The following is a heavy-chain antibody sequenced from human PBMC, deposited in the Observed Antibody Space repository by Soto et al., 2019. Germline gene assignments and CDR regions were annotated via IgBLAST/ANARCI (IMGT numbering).Heavy chain of an antibody. J-gene: IGHJ4*02. D-gene: IGHD1-26*01. Sequence: PSETLSLTCTVSGGSIGTYYWSWIRQPPGKGLEWIGYIYYRGNTDYNPSLKSRVTISVDTSKNQFSLKLSSVTAADTAVYYCARHDSGSYSIDYWGQGTLVTVSS. V-gene: IGHV4-59*08. CDR1: GGSIGTYY. CDR2: IYYRGNT. CDR3: ARHDSGSYSIDY.